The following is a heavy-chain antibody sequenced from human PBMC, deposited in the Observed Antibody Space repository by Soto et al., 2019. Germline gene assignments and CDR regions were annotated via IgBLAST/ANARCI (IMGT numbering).Heavy chain of an antibody. CDR3: ARVPIYYESSGYYNYGTFEI. CDR1: GGSFSGYY. D-gene: IGHD3-22*01. J-gene: IGHJ3*02. Sequence: SETLSLTCAVYGGSFSGYYWSWIRQPPGKGLEWIGEINHSGSTNYNPSLKSRVTISVDTSKNQFSLKLSSVTAADTAVYYCARVPIYYESSGYYNYGTFEIWGQGTRVTV. CDR2: INHSGST. V-gene: IGHV4-34*01.